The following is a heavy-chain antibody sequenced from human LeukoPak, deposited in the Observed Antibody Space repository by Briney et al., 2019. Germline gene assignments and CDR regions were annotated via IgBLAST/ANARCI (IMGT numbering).Heavy chain of an antibody. V-gene: IGHV1-69*01. CDR1: GGTFSSYA. Sequence: WASVKVSCKASGGTFSSYAISWVRQAPGQGLEWMGGIIPIFGTANYAQKFQGRVTITADESTSTAYMELSSLRSEDTAVYYCARDPTHFDYGGNSEPGYYYYYMDVWGKGTTVTVSS. J-gene: IGHJ6*03. CDR2: IIPIFGTA. D-gene: IGHD4-23*01. CDR3: ARDPTHFDYGGNSEPGYYYYYMDV.